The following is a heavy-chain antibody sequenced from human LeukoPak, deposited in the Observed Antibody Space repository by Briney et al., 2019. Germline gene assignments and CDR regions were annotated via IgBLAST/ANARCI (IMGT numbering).Heavy chain of an antibody. V-gene: IGHV3-20*04. J-gene: IGHJ4*02. CDR3: VRVGGAAFGVVVTYLES. CDR1: GLSFNDYG. Sequence: GGSLRLSCVGSGLSFNDYGMTWVRQAPGKGLEWVFTINWRGGVAGYADSMKGRFTISRDKVKNSVYLYMSSLRVGDTALCYCVRVGGAAFGVVVTYLESWGQGTLVTVSS. CDR2: INWRGGVA. D-gene: IGHD2-15*01.